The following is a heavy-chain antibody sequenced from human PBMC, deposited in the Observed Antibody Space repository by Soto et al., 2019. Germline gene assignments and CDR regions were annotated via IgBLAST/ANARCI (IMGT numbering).Heavy chain of an antibody. CDR2: INPNSGGT. CDR3: ARQTLRAAAVISDENYGDAFDI. D-gene: IGHD6-13*01. Sequence: ASVKVSCKASGYTFTGYYMHWVRQAPGQGLEWMGWINPNSGGTNYAQKFQGWVTMTRDTSISTAYMELSRLRSDDTAVYYCARQTLRAAAVISDENYGDAFDIWGQGTMVTVSS. J-gene: IGHJ3*02. V-gene: IGHV1-2*04. CDR1: GYTFTGYY.